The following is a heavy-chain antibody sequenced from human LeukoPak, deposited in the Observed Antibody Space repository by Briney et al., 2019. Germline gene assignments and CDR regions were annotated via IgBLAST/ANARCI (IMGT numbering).Heavy chain of an antibody. Sequence: GGSLRLSCAASGFTFSSHSMNWVRQAPGKGLEWVSSISSSSSYIYYADSVKGRFTISRDNAKNSLYLQMNSLRAEDTAVYYCARGRSGSGHASGYWGQGTLVTVSS. V-gene: IGHV3-21*01. CDR3: ARGRSGSGHASGY. CDR1: GFTFSSHS. D-gene: IGHD3-10*01. J-gene: IGHJ4*02. CDR2: ISSSSSYI.